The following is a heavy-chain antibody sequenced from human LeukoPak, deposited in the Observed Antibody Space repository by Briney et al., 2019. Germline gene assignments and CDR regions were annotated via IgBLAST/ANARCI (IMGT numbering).Heavy chain of an antibody. CDR1: GGTISSGGYY. Sequence: SETLSLTCTVSGGTISSGGYYWSWIRQHPGKGLEWIGYIYYSGSTYYNPSLKSRVTISVDTSKNQFSLKLSSVTAADTAVYYCARTTVTTLAFDIWGQGTMVTVSS. CDR3: ARTTVTTLAFDI. CDR2: IYYSGST. V-gene: IGHV4-31*03. D-gene: IGHD4-17*01. J-gene: IGHJ3*02.